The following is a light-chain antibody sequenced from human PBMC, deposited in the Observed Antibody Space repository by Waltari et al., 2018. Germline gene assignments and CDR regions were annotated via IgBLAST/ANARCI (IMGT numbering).Light chain of an antibody. Sequence: EIVLTQSPGTLSLSPGERATLSCGASQSVGRSLAWYQPKPGRAPRLLLYDASSRATGIPDRFSGSGFGTDFSLTISRLEPEDFAVYYCQHYVRLPVTFGQGTKVEIK. CDR3: QHYVRLPVT. V-gene: IGKV3-20*01. CDR2: DAS. J-gene: IGKJ1*01. CDR1: QSVGRS.